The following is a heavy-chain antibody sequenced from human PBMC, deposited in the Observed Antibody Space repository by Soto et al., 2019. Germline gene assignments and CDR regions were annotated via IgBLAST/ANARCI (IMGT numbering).Heavy chain of an antibody. J-gene: IGHJ4*02. V-gene: IGHV3-30*18. Sequence: GGSLRLSCAASGFTFSSYGMHWVRQAPGKGLEWVAVISYDGSNKYYADSVKGRFTISRDNSKNTLYLQMNSLRAEDTAVYYCAKDPAVTWFGELLDWGQGTLVTVSS. CDR3: AKDPAVTWFGELLD. D-gene: IGHD3-10*01. CDR2: ISYDGSNK. CDR1: GFTFSSYG.